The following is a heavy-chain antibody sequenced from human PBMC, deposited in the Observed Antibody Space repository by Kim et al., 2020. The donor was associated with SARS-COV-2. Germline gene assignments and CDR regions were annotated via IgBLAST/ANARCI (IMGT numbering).Heavy chain of an antibody. J-gene: IGHJ3*02. CDR1: GFTFGDYA. CDR2: ISWNSGSI. V-gene: IGHV3-9*01. Sequence: GGSLRLSCAASGFTFGDYAMHWVRQAPGKGLEWVSGISWNSGSIGYADSVKGRFTISRDNAKNSLYLQMNSLRAEDTALYYCAKDTYDSLRGGAFDIWGQGTMVTVSS. CDR3: AKDTYDSLRGGAFDI. D-gene: IGHD3-22*01.